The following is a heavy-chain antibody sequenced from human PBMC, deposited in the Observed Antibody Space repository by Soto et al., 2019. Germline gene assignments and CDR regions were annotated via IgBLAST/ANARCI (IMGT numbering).Heavy chain of an antibody. J-gene: IGHJ5*02. V-gene: IGHV4-39*01. CDR2: IYYSGST. D-gene: IGHD2-21*02. CDR1: GGSISSSSYF. CDR3: ERHPSDFGFDP. Sequence: QLQLQESGPGLVKPSETLSLTCSVSGGSISSSSYFWGWIRQPPGKGLEWIGSIYYSGSTYYNPSHKRRVTASVDTYKNQFSPKLSSVTAVDTAVYYGERHPSDFGFDPWGQGTLVTGSS.